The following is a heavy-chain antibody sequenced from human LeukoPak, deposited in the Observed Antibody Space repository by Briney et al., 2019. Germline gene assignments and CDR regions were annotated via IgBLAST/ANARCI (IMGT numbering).Heavy chain of an antibody. D-gene: IGHD3-22*01. CDR1: GGSISSSSYY. CDR3: AGLVGRYSSGLYYYYFDY. V-gene: IGHV4-39*07. Sequence: PSETLSLTCTVSGGSISSSSYYWGWIRQPPGKGLEWIGSIYYSGSTYYNPSVKSRVTISIDKSKNQFFLNLSSVTAADTAVYYCAGLVGRYSSGLYYYYFDYWGQGTLVTVSS. J-gene: IGHJ4*02. CDR2: IYYSGST.